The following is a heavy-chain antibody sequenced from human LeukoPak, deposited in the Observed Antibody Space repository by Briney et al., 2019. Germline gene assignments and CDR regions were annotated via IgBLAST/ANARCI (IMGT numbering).Heavy chain of an antibody. Sequence: ASVKVSCKASGYTFTGYYMHWVRQAPGQGLEWMGWINPNSGGTNYAQTFQGRVTMTRDTSISTAYMELSRLRSDDTAVYYCARNNYYYDSSGYYDAFDIWGQGTMVTFSS. J-gene: IGHJ3*02. CDR1: GYTFTGYY. CDR3: ARNNYYYDSSGYYDAFDI. V-gene: IGHV1-2*02. D-gene: IGHD3-22*01. CDR2: INPNSGGT.